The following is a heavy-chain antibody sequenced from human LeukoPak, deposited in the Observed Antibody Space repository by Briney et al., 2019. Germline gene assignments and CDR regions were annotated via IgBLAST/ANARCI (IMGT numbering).Heavy chain of an antibody. V-gene: IGHV3-30*04. CDR2: ISYDGSNK. J-gene: IGHJ4*02. CDR1: GLTFISYA. Sequence: QSGGSLRPSFAAPGLTFISYALHWVRQAPGKGLEWVAVISYDGSNKYYADSVKGRFTISRDNSKNTLYLQMNSLRAEDTAVYYCARDKDIVVVVAATAFDYWGQGTLVTVSS. CDR3: ARDKDIVVVVAATAFDY. D-gene: IGHD2-15*01.